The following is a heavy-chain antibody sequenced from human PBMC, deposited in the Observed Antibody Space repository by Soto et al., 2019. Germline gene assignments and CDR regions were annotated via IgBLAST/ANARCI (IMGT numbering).Heavy chain of an antibody. CDR1: GGSISSYY. CDR2: IYYSGST. CDR3: ARLYCSGGSCYFNWFDP. D-gene: IGHD2-15*01. J-gene: IGHJ5*02. Sequence: SETLSLTCIVSGGSISSYYWSWIRQPPGKGLEWIGYIYYSGSTNYNPSLKSRVTISVDTSKNQFSLKLSSVTAADTAVYYCARLYCSGGSCYFNWFDPWGQGTLVTVSS. V-gene: IGHV4-59*01.